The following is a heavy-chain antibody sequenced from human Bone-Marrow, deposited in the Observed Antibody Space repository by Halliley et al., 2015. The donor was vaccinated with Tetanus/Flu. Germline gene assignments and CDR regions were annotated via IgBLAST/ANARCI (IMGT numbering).Heavy chain of an antibody. D-gene: IGHD2-2*02. V-gene: IGHV4-61*01. CDR1: GDSVSSSSYY. CDR2: FYYSGST. Sequence: LRLSCTVSGDSVSSSSYYWSWIRQPPGKGLEWIGYFYYSGSTNNNPSLKSRVTISVDTSKNQFSLKLSSVTAADTAVYYCARVSLGYCSSGSCYSPYFDYWGQGTLVTVSS. J-gene: IGHJ4*02. CDR3: ARVSLGYCSSGSCYSPYFDY.